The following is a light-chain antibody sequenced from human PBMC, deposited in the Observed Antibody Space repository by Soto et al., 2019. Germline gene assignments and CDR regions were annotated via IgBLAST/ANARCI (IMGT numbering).Light chain of an antibody. CDR2: GAS. Sequence: DIQMTQSPSSVSASVGYRLTMTCRARRDISNSLSWYQQTPGKAPKLLLRGASSLHRGVPSRFSGGGAGTEFTLTISSLQPEDFATYYCQQTSAFPRTFGQGTKVDIK. CDR1: RDISNS. J-gene: IGKJ2*01. CDR3: QQTSAFPRT. V-gene: IGKV1-12*01.